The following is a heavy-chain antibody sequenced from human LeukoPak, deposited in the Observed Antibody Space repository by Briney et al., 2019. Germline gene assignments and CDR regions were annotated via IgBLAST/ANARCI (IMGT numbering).Heavy chain of an antibody. CDR2: ISGSGATI. V-gene: IGHV3-48*03. J-gene: IGHJ3*02. CDR3: ARDGLPTYAFDI. CDR1: GFTFSSYE. Sequence: GGSLRLSCAASGFTFSSYEMNWVRQAPGKGLEWVSYISGSGATIYYADSVKGRFTISRDNAKNSLYLQMNSLRAEDTALYFCARDGLPTYAFDIWGQGTMVTVSP.